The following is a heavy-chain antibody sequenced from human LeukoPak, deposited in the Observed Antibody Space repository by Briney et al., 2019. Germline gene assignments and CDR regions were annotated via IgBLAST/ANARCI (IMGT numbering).Heavy chain of an antibody. J-gene: IGHJ4*02. D-gene: IGHD6-19*01. Sequence: PGRSLRLSCAASGLTFDDYAMHWVRQAPGKGLEWVSGISWNSGSMGYADSVKGRFTISRDNAKNSLYLQMNSLRAEDTALYYCAKDSLAVAGTVSFFDYWGQGTLVTVSS. V-gene: IGHV3-9*01. CDR2: ISWNSGSM. CDR3: AKDSLAVAGTVSFFDY. CDR1: GLTFDDYA.